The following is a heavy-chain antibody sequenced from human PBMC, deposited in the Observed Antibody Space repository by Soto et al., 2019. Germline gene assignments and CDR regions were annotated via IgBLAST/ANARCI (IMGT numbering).Heavy chain of an antibody. Sequence: GASVKVSCKASGYTFTDYFMHWVRQAPGQGLEWMGIINPRSGDTGYAQKFQGRVIMTTDTSTSTVYMELSGLTSEDTAIHYCARRDCYNSNCFSNWFDPWGQGTLVTVSS. V-gene: IGHV1-46*03. CDR1: GYTFTDYF. CDR2: INPRSGDT. CDR3: ARRDCYNSNCFSNWFDP. D-gene: IGHD6-13*01. J-gene: IGHJ5*02.